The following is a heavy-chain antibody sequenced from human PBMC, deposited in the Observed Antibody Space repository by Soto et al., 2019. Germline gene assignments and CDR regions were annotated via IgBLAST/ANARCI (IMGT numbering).Heavy chain of an antibody. J-gene: IGHJ4*02. CDR3: ARQSKQWLFDY. V-gene: IGHV4-59*08. CDR1: YGSISTYH. CDR2: IYHSGDT. Sequence: PSETLSLTCTVSYGSISTYHWSWVRQPPEKGLEWIGYIYHSGDTSYNPSLKSRVTISVDTSKNQFSLKLSSVTAADTAVYYCARQSKQWLFDYWGQGTLVTVSS. D-gene: IGHD6-19*01.